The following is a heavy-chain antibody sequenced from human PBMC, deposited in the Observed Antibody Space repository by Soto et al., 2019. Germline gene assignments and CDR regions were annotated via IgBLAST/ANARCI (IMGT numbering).Heavy chain of an antibody. Sequence: SETLSLTCTVSGGSISSYYWSWIRQPPGKGLEWIGYIYYSGSTNYNPSLKSRVTISVDTSKNQFSLKLTSVTAADTAVYYCAAVPYYYDSSAYYFDYWGQGTLVTVSS. D-gene: IGHD3-22*01. CDR3: AAVPYYYDSSAYYFDY. CDR2: IYYSGST. J-gene: IGHJ4*02. CDR1: GGSISSYY. V-gene: IGHV4-59*12.